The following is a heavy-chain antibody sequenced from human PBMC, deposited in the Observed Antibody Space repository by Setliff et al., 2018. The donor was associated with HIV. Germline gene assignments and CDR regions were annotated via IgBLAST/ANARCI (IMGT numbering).Heavy chain of an antibody. J-gene: IGHJ6*02. V-gene: IGHV4-38-2*01. CDR1: GYSISSGYY. CDR3: ARGGPTVAFGLDV. D-gene: IGHD4-17*01. Sequence: TSETLSLTCAVSGYSISSGYYWGWTRQPPGKGLEWIGNIYHHGTTYYYPSLKGRVTISLDTSNNQFSLNLNSVTAADTAVYYCARGGPTVAFGLDVWGQGTTVTVSS. CDR2: IYHHGTT.